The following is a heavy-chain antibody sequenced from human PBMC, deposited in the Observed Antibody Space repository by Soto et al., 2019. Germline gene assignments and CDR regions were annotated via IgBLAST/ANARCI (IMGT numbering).Heavy chain of an antibody. CDR3: ARQVVPAAMPFDY. CDR1: GGSISSYY. D-gene: IGHD2-2*01. Sequence: PSETLSLTCTVSGGSISSYYWSWIRQPPGKGLEWIGYIYYSGSTNYNPSLKSRVTISVDTSKNQFSLKLSSVTAADTAVYYCARQVVPAAMPFDYWGQGTLVTVSS. J-gene: IGHJ4*02. V-gene: IGHV4-59*08. CDR2: IYYSGST.